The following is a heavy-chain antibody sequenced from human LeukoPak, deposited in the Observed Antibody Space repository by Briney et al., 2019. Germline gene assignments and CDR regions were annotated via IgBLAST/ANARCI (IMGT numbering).Heavy chain of an antibody. CDR3: ARAPIIGSPFDY. J-gene: IGHJ4*02. Sequence: PSQTLSLTCTVSGGSISSGSYYWSWIRQPAGKGLEWIGRVFTSGSTNYSPSLKSRVTISIDTSKNQFSLKLSSVTAADTAVYYCARAPIIGSPFDYWGQGTLVTVSS. CDR1: GGSISSGSYY. V-gene: IGHV4-61*02. CDR2: VFTSGST. D-gene: IGHD3-16*01.